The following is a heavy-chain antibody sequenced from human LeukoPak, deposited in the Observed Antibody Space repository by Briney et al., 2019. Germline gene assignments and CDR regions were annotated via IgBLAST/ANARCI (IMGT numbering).Heavy chain of an antibody. Sequence: GGSLRLSCAASGFTFSSYAMHWVRQAPGKGLEYVSAISSNGGSTYYATSVKGRFTISRDNSKNTLYLQMGSLRAEDMAVYYCARGDRHYDYVWGSYRSPFDYWGQGTLVTVSS. V-gene: IGHV3-64*01. CDR3: ARGDRHYDYVWGSYRSPFDY. D-gene: IGHD3-16*02. CDR1: GFTFSSYA. J-gene: IGHJ4*02. CDR2: ISSNGGST.